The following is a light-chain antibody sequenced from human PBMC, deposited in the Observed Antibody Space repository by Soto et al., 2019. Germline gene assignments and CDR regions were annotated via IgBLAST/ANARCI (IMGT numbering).Light chain of an antibody. Sequence: QSALTQPASVSGSAGQSITNSCTGTSSDVGGYNFVSWYQHLPGKAPKLMIYEVSNRPSGVSNRFSGSKSGNTASLTISGLQAEDETDYYCSSYTTSSTVVFGGGTKLTVL. J-gene: IGLJ2*01. CDR1: SSDVGGYNF. CDR3: SSYTTSSTVV. CDR2: EVS. V-gene: IGLV2-14*01.